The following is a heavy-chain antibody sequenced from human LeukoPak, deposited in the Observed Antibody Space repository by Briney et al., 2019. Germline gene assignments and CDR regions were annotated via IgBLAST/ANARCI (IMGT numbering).Heavy chain of an antibody. V-gene: IGHV3-23*01. CDR3: AKRHPSVTTFDY. D-gene: IGHD4-17*01. J-gene: IGHJ4*02. CDR1: GFILSTYT. Sequence: GGSLRLSCAASGFILSTYTMTWVRQAPGKGLEWVSTISDSGGSTYYADSVEGRFTISRDNSKNTLYLQMNSLRAEDTAVYYCAKRHPSVTTFDYWGQGTLVTVSS. CDR2: ISDSGGST.